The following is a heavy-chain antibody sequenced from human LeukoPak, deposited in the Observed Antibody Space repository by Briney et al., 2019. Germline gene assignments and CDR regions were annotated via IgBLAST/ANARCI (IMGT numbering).Heavy chain of an antibody. V-gene: IGHV3-21*01. D-gene: IGHD2/OR15-2a*01. Sequence: GGSLRLSCAASGFTFSSYSMNWVRQAPGKGLEWVSSISSSSSYIYYADSVKGRFTISRDNAKNSLYLQMNSLRAEDTAVYYCARLDSMTTFIFGYEDYWGQGTLVTVSS. J-gene: IGHJ4*02. CDR2: ISSSSSYI. CDR3: ARLDSMTTFIFGYEDY. CDR1: GFTFSSYS.